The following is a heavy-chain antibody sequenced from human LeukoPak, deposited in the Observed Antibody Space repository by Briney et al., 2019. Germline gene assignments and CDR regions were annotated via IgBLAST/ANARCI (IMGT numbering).Heavy chain of an antibody. CDR2: ISIISSYI. CDR3: ARDLLAYCGGDCSRGDY. CDR1: GFTFSSYS. V-gene: IGHV3-21*01. Sequence: GGSLRLSCAASGFTFSSYSMNWVRQAPGKGLEWVSSISIISSYIYYADSVKGRFTISRDNANNSLYLQMNSLRAEDTAVYYCARDLLAYCGGDCSRGDYWGQGTLVTVSS. D-gene: IGHD2-21*02. J-gene: IGHJ4*02.